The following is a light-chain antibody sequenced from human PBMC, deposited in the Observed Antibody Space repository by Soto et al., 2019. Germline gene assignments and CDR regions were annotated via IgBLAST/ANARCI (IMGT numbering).Light chain of an antibody. J-gene: IGKJ4*01. V-gene: IGKV3D-15*01. CDR3: QQYNNWPVT. Sequence: EIVMTQSPATLSVSPGERTRLSCRASQSINNDVAWYQQKVGQTPRLLIHGASTRATGIAARFSGSGSGTEFTLTISSLQSEDFATYYCQQYNNWPVTFGGGTKVDIK. CDR1: QSINND. CDR2: GAS.